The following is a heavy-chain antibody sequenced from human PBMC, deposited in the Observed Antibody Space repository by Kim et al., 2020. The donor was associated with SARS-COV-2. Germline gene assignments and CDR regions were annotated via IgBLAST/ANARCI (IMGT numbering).Heavy chain of an antibody. Sequence: GGSLRLSCAASGFTVSSNYMSWVRQAPGKGLEWVSVIYSGGSTYYADSVKGRFTISRDNSKNTLYLQMNSLRAEDTAVYYCARDYGDSNYYYYYGMDVWGQGTTVTVSS. J-gene: IGHJ6*02. CDR3: ARDYGDSNYYYYYGMDV. CDR1: GFTVSSNY. CDR2: IYSGGST. V-gene: IGHV3-66*01. D-gene: IGHD4-17*01.